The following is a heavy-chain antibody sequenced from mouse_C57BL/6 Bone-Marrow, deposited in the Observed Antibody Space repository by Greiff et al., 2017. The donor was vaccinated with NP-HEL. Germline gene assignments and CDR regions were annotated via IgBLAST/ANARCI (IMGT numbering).Heavy chain of an antibody. D-gene: IGHD3-1*01. J-gene: IGHJ3*01. Sequence: VQLQQPGAELARPGASVKLSCKASGYTFTSYGISWVKQRTGQGLEWIGEIYPRRGNTYYNVKFKGKATLTAAKSSSTAYMELRGLTSEGSAVYFCASSGGGPFAYRGQGTLVNVSA. V-gene: IGHV1-81*01. CDR2: IYPRRGNT. CDR1: GYTFTSYG. CDR3: ASSGGGPFAY.